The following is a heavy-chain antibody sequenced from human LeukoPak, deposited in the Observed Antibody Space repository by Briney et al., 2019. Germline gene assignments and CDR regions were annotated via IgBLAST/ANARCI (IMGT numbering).Heavy chain of an antibody. Sequence: SETLSLTCTVSGGSISRYYWTWIRQPPGKGLEWIGNIYYSGSTNYNPSLKSRVTMSVDMSKNQFSLRLRSVTAADTAVYYCARRPPGGEFDYWAQGTLVTVSS. CDR1: GGSISRYY. CDR2: IYYSGST. D-gene: IGHD3-10*01. V-gene: IGHV4-59*08. CDR3: ARRPPGGEFDY. J-gene: IGHJ4*02.